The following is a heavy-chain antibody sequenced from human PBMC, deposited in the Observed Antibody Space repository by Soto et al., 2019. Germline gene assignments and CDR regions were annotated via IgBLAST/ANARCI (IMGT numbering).Heavy chain of an antibody. Sequence: GGSLRLSCAASGFSLDDFAMHWVRQAPGKGLNWVSGISWDSGSIGYADSVKGRFTISRDNAKNSLYLQMNSLRAEDTALYYCAKGQRGGYSAYDFDYWGQGTLVTVSS. V-gene: IGHV3-9*01. D-gene: IGHD5-12*01. CDR2: ISWDSGSI. J-gene: IGHJ4*02. CDR3: AKGQRGGYSAYDFDY. CDR1: GFSLDDFA.